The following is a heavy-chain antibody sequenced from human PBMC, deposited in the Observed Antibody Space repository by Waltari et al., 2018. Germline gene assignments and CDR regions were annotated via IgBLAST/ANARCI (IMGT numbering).Heavy chain of an antibody. J-gene: IGHJ3*01. V-gene: IGHV4-38-2*02. Sequence: QVKLQESGPGLVRPSETLSLTCLVSDQSIKSGFYWGWPRLPPGKGLEWIGSVYHSGATYYNPSLSSRVTISVDTSKNQVFLRLASVTAADTGMYYCARDHSTSWSHDAYDVWGPGTMVTVAS. CDR3: ARDHSTSWSHDAYDV. CDR2: VYHSGAT. D-gene: IGHD2-2*01. CDR1: DQSIKSGFY.